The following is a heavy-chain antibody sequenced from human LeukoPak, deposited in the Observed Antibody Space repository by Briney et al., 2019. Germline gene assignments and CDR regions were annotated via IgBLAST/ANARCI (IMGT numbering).Heavy chain of an antibody. CDR1: GFTLSSYS. CDR2: ISSSSSYI. V-gene: IGHV3-21*01. J-gene: IGHJ5*02. D-gene: IGHD6-13*01. CDR3: ARVLAAAGCNWFDP. Sequence: PGGSLRLSCAASGFTLSSYSMSWVRQAPGKGLEWVSSISSSSSYIYYADSVKGRFTISRDNAKNSLYLQMTSLRAEDTAVYYCARVLAAAGCNWFDPWGQGTLVTVSS.